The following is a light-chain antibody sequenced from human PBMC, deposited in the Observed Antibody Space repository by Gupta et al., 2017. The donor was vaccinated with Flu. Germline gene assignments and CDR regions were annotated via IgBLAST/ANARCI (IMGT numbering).Light chain of an antibody. Sequence: EIGLTQFPATLSLSPGERATLSCRASQSVSSYLAWYQQKPGQAPRLLIFDTSNRASGIPARFSGSGSGTDFTLTISSLEPEDFAVYFCHQRIQCPQTFGQGTEVEIK. CDR2: DTS. CDR1: QSVSSY. J-gene: IGKJ1*01. V-gene: IGKV3-11*01. CDR3: HQRIQCPQT.